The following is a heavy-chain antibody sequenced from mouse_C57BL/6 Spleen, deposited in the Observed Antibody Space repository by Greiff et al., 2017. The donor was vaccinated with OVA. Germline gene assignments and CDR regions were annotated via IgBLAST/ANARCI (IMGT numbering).Heavy chain of an antibody. CDR1: GFTFSDYG. CDR3: ARPEWDVWYFDV. CDR2: ISSGSSTI. V-gene: IGHV5-17*01. Sequence: DVMLVESGGGLVKPGGSLKLSCAASGFTFSDYGMHWVRQAPEKGLEWVAYISSGSSTIYYADTVKGRFTISRDKAKNTLFLQMTSLRSEDTDMYYCARPEWDVWYFDVWGTGTTVTVSS. J-gene: IGHJ1*03. D-gene: IGHD4-1*01.